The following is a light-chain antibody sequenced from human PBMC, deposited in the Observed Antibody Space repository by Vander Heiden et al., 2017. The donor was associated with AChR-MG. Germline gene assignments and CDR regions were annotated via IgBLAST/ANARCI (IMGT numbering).Light chain of an antibody. V-gene: IGKV1-39*01. CDR1: QSISSY. CDR3: QQSYSTPVT. J-gene: IGKJ4*01. CDR2: GAS. Sequence: DIQLTQSPSSLSASVGDRVTISCRASQSISSYLNWYQQRPGKAPELLIYGASSLQTGVPSRFRGSESGTDFTLTISSLQPEDFATYYCQQSYSTPVTFGGGTKVEIK.